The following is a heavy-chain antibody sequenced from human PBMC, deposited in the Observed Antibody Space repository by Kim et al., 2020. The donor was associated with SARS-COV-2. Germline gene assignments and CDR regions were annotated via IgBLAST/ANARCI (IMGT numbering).Heavy chain of an antibody. V-gene: IGHV1-69*01. Sequence: NCAQRIQGRVTITADESTSTAYMELSSLRSEYTAVYYCARLSGSYYGMDVWGQGTTVTVSS. CDR3: ARLSGSYYGMDV. D-gene: IGHD1-26*01. J-gene: IGHJ6*02.